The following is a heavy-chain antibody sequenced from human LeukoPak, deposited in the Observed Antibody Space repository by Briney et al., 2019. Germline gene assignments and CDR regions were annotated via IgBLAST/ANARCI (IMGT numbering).Heavy chain of an antibody. CDR1: GGSVSSGSYY. V-gene: IGHV4-61*01. J-gene: IGHJ4*02. Sequence: TSETLSLTCTVSGGSVSSGSYYWSWIRQPPGKGLEWIGYIYYSGSTNYNTSLKSRVTISVDTSKNQFFLKLSSVTAADTAVYYCARVRALSYYDSSGDLYYFDYWGQGTLVTVSS. CDR3: ARVRALSYYDSSGDLYYFDY. CDR2: IYYSGST. D-gene: IGHD3-22*01.